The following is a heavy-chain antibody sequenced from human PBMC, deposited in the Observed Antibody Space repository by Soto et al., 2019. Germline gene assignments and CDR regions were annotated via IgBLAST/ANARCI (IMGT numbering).Heavy chain of an antibody. Sequence: QVHLVHSGAEVKKPGASVKVSCKASGDIFLNYYIHWVRQAPGQWLEWIGIINPNGGSTNYAQKFRGRVTMARDTSTSTVYMDLSSLRSDDTAGYYLARDLAAADYWGQGTLVTVSS. V-gene: IGHV1-46*01. CDR1: GDIFLNYY. CDR2: INPNGGST. J-gene: IGHJ4*02. CDR3: ARDLAAADY. D-gene: IGHD6-13*01.